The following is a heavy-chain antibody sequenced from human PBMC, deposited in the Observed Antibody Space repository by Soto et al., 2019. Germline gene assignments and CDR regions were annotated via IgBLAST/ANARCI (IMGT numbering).Heavy chain of an antibody. J-gene: IGHJ4*02. Sequence: QITLKESGPTLVKPTQPLTLTCSFSGFSLSTSAVGVGWIRQPPGKAPEWLALIYWDDDKQYSPSLKSRLTITKDTPKNQVVLTMTNMDTVDTAKYHCAHGSGWLHDYWGQGILVTVSS. CDR1: GFSLSTSAVG. D-gene: IGHD6-19*01. V-gene: IGHV2-5*02. CDR2: IYWDDDK. CDR3: AHGSGWLHDY.